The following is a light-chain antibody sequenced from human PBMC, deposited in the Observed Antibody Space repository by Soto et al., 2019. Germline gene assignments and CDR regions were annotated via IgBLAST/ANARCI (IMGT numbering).Light chain of an antibody. J-gene: IGKJ5*01. Sequence: EVVLTQSPGTLSLSPGERATLSCRASQSVSSSYLAWYQQKPGQAPRLLIYGASSRATGIPDRFSGSGSGTDFTLTISRLEPEDFAVYYCQQYGSSPRTFGQGTRL. CDR2: GAS. CDR1: QSVSSSY. V-gene: IGKV3-20*01. CDR3: QQYGSSPRT.